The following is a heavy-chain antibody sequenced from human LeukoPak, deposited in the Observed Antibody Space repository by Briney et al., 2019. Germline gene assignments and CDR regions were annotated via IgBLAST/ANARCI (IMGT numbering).Heavy chain of an antibody. CDR1: GFTFSTYV. J-gene: IGHJ4*02. CDR2: IWYDGSKK. Sequence: GGSLRLSCAASGFTFSTYVMHWVRQAPGKGLEWVAVIWYDGSKKDYADSVKGRFTISRDNSKNTLYLQMNSLRAEDTAVYYCAREMNYGDYFDYWGQGTLVTVSS. D-gene: IGHD4-17*01. V-gene: IGHV3-33*01. CDR3: AREMNYGDYFDY.